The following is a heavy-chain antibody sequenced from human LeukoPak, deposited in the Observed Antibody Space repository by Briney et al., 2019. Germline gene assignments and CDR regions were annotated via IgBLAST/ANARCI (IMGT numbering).Heavy chain of an antibody. J-gene: IGHJ4*02. CDR1: GFTFSSYA. V-gene: IGHV3-23*01. CDR2: ISGSGGST. CDR3: AKDCRPYYDFCYFDY. D-gene: IGHD3-3*01. Sequence: PGGSLRLSCAASGFTFSSYAMSWVRQAPGKGLEWVSAISGSGGSTYYADSVKGRFTISRDNSRNTLYLQMNSLRAEDTAVYYCAKDCRPYYDFCYFDYWGQGTLVTVSS.